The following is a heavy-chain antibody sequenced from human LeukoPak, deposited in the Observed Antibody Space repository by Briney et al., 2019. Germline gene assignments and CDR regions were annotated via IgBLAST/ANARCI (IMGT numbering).Heavy chain of an antibody. CDR2: INPNSGDT. Sequence: ASVKVSCKASGYTFTGYHMHWVRQAPGQGLEWMGRINPNSGDTNNAQKFQGRVTMTRDASISTAYMDLSRLTSDDTAVYYCARDYCSSTSCLFDYWGQGTLVTVSS. V-gene: IGHV1-2*06. J-gene: IGHJ4*02. D-gene: IGHD2-2*01. CDR1: GYTFTGYH. CDR3: ARDYCSSTSCLFDY.